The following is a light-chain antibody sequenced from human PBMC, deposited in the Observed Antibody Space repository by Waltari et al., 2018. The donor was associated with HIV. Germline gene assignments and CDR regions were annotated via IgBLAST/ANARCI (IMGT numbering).Light chain of an antibody. V-gene: IGKV3-20*01. CDR1: QTDSSSY. CDR3: QQYGSSPPYT. CDR2: GGS. Sequence: EIVLTQSPGTLSLSPGERATLSCRASQTDSSSYLAWYQQKPGQAPRLLIYGGSSRATGIPDRFSGSGSGTDFTLTISRLEPEDFAVYYCQQYGSSPPYTFG. J-gene: IGKJ2*01.